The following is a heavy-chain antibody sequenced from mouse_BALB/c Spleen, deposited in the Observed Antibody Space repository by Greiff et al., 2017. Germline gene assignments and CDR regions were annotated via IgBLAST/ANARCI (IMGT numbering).Heavy chain of an antibody. Sequence: EVKLMESGGGLVKPGGSLKLSCAASGFAFSSYDMSWVRQTPEKRLEWVAYISSGGGSTYYPDTVKGRFTISRDNAKNTLYLQMSSLKSEDTAMYYCARHEDRYDVGHWYFDVWGAGTTVTVSS. CDR3: ARHEDRYDVGHWYFDV. J-gene: IGHJ1*01. CDR2: ISSGGGST. CDR1: GFAFSSYD. V-gene: IGHV5-12-1*01. D-gene: IGHD2-14*01.